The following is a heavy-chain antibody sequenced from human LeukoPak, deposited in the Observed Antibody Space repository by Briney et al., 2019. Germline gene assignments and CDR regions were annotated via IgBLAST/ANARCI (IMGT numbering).Heavy chain of an antibody. J-gene: IGHJ6*03. CDR2: ISSSGSTI. Sequence: PGGSLRLSCAASGFTFSDYYMNWIRQAPGKGLEWVSYISSSGSTIYYADSVKGRFTISRDNAKNSLYLQINSLRAEDTAVYYCARVGGGYSYGYPYYYYMDVWGKGTTVTVSS. D-gene: IGHD5-18*01. CDR3: ARVGGGYSYGYPYYYYMDV. CDR1: GFTFSDYY. V-gene: IGHV3-11*04.